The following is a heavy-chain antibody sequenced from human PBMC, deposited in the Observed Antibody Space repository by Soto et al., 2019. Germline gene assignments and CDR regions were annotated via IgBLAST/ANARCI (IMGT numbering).Heavy chain of an antibody. D-gene: IGHD3-16*02. Sequence: PGGSLRLCCAASGFTFSSYAMHWVRQAPGKGLEWVAVISYDGSNKYYADSVKGRFTISRDNSKNTLYLQMNSLRAEDTAVYYCASPREEEYYDYVWGSYRYQFDYWGQGTLVTVSS. CDR3: ASPREEEYYDYVWGSYRYQFDY. CDR2: ISYDGSNK. J-gene: IGHJ4*02. CDR1: GFTFSSYA. V-gene: IGHV3-30-3*01.